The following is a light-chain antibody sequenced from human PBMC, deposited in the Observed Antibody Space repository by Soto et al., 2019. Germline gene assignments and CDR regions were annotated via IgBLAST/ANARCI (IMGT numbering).Light chain of an antibody. CDR1: SSDVGSNNR. Sequence: QSALTQPPPVSGSPGQSVAISCTRTSSDVGSNNRVSWYQQPPGSAPKLIIYDVSNRPSGIPDRFSGSKSANTASLTISGLQTEDEADYYCSSYTTSNTYVFGTGTKLTVL. CDR2: DVS. CDR3: SSYTTSNTYV. J-gene: IGLJ1*01. V-gene: IGLV2-18*02.